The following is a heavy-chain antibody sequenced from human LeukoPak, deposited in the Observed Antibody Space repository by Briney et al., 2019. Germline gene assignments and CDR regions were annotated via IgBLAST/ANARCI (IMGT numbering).Heavy chain of an antibody. J-gene: IGHJ5*01. Sequence: SETLSLTCAVYDGSFSGYYCSWIRQPPGKGLEWIGEVNHSGSANYNPSLKSRVTILLDTSKNQFSLNLSSVTAADTAVYYCARRPRGVIIKTWFDSWGQGTLVTVSS. V-gene: IGHV4-34*01. D-gene: IGHD3-10*01. CDR2: VNHSGSA. CDR3: ARRPRGVIIKTWFDS. CDR1: DGSFSGYY.